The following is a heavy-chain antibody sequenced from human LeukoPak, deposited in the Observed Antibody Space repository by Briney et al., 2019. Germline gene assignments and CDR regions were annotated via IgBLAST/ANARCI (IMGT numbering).Heavy chain of an antibody. CDR2: IYYSGST. J-gene: IGHJ5*02. V-gene: IGHV4-39*07. CDR3: ARGRLLEWFDS. Sequence: PSETPSLSCTVSGGSISSSSFYWGWIRQPPGKGMEWIGSIYYSGSTYNNPSLKSRVTISVDTSKNQFSLKLSAVTATDTAVYYCARGRLLEWFDSWGQGTLVSVSS. CDR1: GGSISSSSFY. D-gene: IGHD3-3*01.